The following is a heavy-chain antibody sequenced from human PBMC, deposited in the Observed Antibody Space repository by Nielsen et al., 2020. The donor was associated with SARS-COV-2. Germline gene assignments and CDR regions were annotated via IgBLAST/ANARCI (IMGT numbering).Heavy chain of an antibody. CDR2: IYYSGST. Sequence: SETLSLTCTVSGGSISSYYWSWIRQPPGKGLEWIGYIYYSGSTNYNPSLKSRVTISVDTSKNQFSLKLSSVTVADTAVYYCASWGRGYSGYDNNWFDPWGQGTLVTVSS. CDR1: GGSISSYY. D-gene: IGHD5-12*01. J-gene: IGHJ5*02. V-gene: IGHV4-59*13. CDR3: ASWGRGYSGYDNNWFDP.